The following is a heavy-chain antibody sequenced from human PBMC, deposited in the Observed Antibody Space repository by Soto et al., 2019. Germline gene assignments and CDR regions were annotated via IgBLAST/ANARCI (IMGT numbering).Heavy chain of an antibody. CDR1: GGSISSYY. J-gene: IGHJ6*02. Sequence: PSETLSLTCTVSGGSISSYYWSWIRQPPGKGLEWIGYIYYSGSTNYNPSLKSRVTISVDTSKNQFSLKLSSVTAADTAVYYCARDSRDDLGYYYYYGMDVWGQGTTVTVSS. V-gene: IGHV4-59*01. CDR2: IYYSGST. CDR3: ARDSRDDLGYYYYYGMDV. D-gene: IGHD7-27*01.